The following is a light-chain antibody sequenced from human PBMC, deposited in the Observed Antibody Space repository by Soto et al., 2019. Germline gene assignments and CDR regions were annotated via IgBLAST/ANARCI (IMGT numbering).Light chain of an antibody. J-gene: IGKJ1*01. Sequence: DIQMPQSPSTLSGSVGDRVTITCRASQTISSWLAWYQQKTGKAPKLLIYKAYTLTSGVTSRFSGSGSGTEFTLTISSLQPDEFATYDCQHYNSYSEAFGQGTKVEL. V-gene: IGKV1-5*03. CDR2: KAY. CDR1: QTISSW. CDR3: QHYNSYSEA.